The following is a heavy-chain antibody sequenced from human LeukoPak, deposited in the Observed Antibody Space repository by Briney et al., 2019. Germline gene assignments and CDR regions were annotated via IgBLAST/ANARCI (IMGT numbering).Heavy chain of an antibody. J-gene: IGHJ4*02. D-gene: IGHD5-18*01. Sequence: SETLSLTCTVSGGSVSSGSYYWSWIRQPPGKGLEWIGYIYYSGSTNYNPSLKSRVTISVDTSKNQFSLKLSSVTAADTAVYYCARVSTGYSYGSTSFDYWGQGTLVTVSS. CDR3: ARVSTGYSYGSTSFDY. CDR1: GGSVSSGSYY. V-gene: IGHV4-61*01. CDR2: IYYSGST.